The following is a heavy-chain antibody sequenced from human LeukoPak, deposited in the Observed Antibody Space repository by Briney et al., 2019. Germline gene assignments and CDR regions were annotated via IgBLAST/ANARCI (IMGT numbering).Heavy chain of an antibody. Sequence: GGSLRLSCAASGFTFSAYIMNWVRQAPGKGLEWVSSISSGSTYIYYADSVKGRFTISRDNAKNSLYLQMNILRAEDTAVYYCARAGDSGSYLFFDYWGQGTLVTVSS. V-gene: IGHV3-21*01. CDR1: GFTFSAYI. CDR2: ISSGSTYI. D-gene: IGHD1-26*01. CDR3: ARAGDSGSYLFFDY. J-gene: IGHJ4*02.